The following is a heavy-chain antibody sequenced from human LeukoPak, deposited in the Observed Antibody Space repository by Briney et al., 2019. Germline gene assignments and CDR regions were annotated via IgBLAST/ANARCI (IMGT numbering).Heavy chain of an antibody. CDR2: MNPNSGNT. CDR1: GYTFTSYD. V-gene: IGHV1-8*03. D-gene: IGHD6-13*01. J-gene: IGHJ2*01. Sequence: ASVKVSCKASGYTFTSYDINWVRQATGQGLEWMGWMNPNSGNTGYAQKFQGRVTITRNTSISTAYMELSGLRSEDTAVYYCATYSSSPYWYFDLWGRGTLVTVSS. CDR3: ATYSSSPYWYFDL.